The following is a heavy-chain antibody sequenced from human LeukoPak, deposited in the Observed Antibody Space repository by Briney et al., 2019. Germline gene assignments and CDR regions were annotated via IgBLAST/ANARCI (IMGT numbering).Heavy chain of an antibody. J-gene: IGHJ3*02. CDR3: AREQLVHKVDAFDI. D-gene: IGHD6-6*01. V-gene: IGHV1-2*02. Sequence: GASVKVSCKASGYTFIDFYIHWVRQAPGQGLEWMGWINPNSGGTNYAQKFQGRVTMTRDTSISTAYMELSRLRSDDTAVYYCAREQLVHKVDAFDIWGQGTMVTVSS. CDR1: GYTFIDFY. CDR2: INPNSGGT.